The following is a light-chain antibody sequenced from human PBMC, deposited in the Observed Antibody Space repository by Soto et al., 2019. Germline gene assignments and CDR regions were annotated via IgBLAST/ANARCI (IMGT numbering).Light chain of an antibody. V-gene: IGLV2-11*01. CDR1: SSDVGGYNY. CDR3: CSYGGSYTWL. J-gene: IGLJ1*01. Sequence: QSVLTQPRSVSGSPGQSVTISCTGTSSDVGGYNYVSWYQQHPGKAPKLMIYDVSKRPSGVPDRFSGSKSGNTASLTISGLQAEDEADYYCCSYGGSYTWLFGTGTKVTVL. CDR2: DVS.